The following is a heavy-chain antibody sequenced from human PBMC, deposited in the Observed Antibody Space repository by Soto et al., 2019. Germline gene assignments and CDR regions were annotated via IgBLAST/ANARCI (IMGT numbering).Heavy chain of an antibody. Sequence: RASVKVSCKASGYTFTGYYMHWVRQAPGQGLEWMGWINPNSGGTNYAQKFQGRVTMTRDTSISTAYMELSRLRSDDTAVYYCASSARGYCSGGSCYSGPYNWFDPWGQGTLVTVSS. CDR3: ASSARGYCSGGSCYSGPYNWFDP. J-gene: IGHJ5*02. CDR1: GYTFTGYY. CDR2: INPNSGGT. V-gene: IGHV1-2*02. D-gene: IGHD2-15*01.